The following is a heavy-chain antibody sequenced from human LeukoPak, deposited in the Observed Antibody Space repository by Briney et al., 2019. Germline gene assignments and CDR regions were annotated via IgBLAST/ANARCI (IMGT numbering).Heavy chain of an antibody. V-gene: IGHV4-34*01. Sequence: SETLSLTCAVYGGSFSGYYWSWIRQPPGKGLEWIGEINHSGSTNYNPSLKSRVTISVDTSENQFSLKLSSVTAADTAVYYCARELRYCSSTSCTTDLGAFDIWGQGTMVTVSS. J-gene: IGHJ3*02. CDR2: INHSGST. D-gene: IGHD2-2*01. CDR3: ARELRYCSSTSCTTDLGAFDI. CDR1: GGSFSGYY.